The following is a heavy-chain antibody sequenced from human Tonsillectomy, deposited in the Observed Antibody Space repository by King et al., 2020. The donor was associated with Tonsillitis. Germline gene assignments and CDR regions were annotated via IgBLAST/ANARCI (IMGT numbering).Heavy chain of an antibody. CDR1: GVTFSSYG. V-gene: IGHV3-33*08. CDR2: FWYGGSNR. J-gene: IGHJ4*02. CDR3: ARVYGGNSDY. Sequence: QLVQSGGGVVQPGRSLRLSCSASGVTFSSYGMHWVRQAPRQGLEGGAVFWYGGSNRYYADSVKGRFSIYRDNSKNKLYLQMNSLRPEDTAMYYCARVYGGNSDYWGQGTLVTVSS. D-gene: IGHD4-23*01.